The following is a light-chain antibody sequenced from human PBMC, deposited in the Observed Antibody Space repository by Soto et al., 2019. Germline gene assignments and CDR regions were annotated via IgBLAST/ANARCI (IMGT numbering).Light chain of an antibody. CDR2: DAS. J-gene: IGKJ5*01. V-gene: IGKV3-11*01. CDR1: QSVSSTF. Sequence: DIVLTQAPGTLSLSPGERATLSCRSSQSVSSTFLAWYQQKPGQAPRLLIFDASNRAIGIPARFSGSGSGTDFTLTISSLEPEDFAVYYCQHRTNWPPTITFGQGTRLEIK. CDR3: QHRTNWPPTIT.